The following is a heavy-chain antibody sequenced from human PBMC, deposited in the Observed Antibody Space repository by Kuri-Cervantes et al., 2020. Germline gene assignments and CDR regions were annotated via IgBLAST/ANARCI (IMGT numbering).Heavy chain of an antibody. D-gene: IGHD2-2*01. J-gene: IGHJ4*02. CDR1: GFTFSSYA. Sequence: GGSLRLSCAASGFTFSSYAMSWVRQAPGKGLEWASAISGSGGSTYYADSVKGRFTISRDNSKNTLYLQMNSLRAEDTAVYYCAKDLGRYCSSTSCLSFDYWGQGTLVTVSS. CDR2: ISGSGGST. CDR3: AKDLGRYCSSTSCLSFDY. V-gene: IGHV3-23*01.